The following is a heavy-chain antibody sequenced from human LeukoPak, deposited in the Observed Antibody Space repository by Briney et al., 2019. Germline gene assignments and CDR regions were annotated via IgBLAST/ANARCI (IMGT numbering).Heavy chain of an antibody. Sequence: GGSLRLSCAASGFAFSTYDMHWVRQVTGKGLEWVSAIGTAGDTYYPGSVKGRFTISRENAKNSLYLQMNSLRVGDTAVYYCARAITTGADALDIWGQGTLVTVSS. V-gene: IGHV3-13*01. D-gene: IGHD3-22*01. J-gene: IGHJ3*02. CDR2: IGTAGDT. CDR3: ARAITTGADALDI. CDR1: GFAFSTYD.